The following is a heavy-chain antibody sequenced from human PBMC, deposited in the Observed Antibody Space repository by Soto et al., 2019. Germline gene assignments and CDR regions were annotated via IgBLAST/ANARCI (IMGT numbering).Heavy chain of an antibody. J-gene: IGHJ6*02. D-gene: IGHD1-26*01. CDR3: ARDLSGGNFYYHGLDV. V-gene: IGHV3-21*01. CDR2: ITSNSVYV. Sequence: EVQLVESGGGLVKPGGSLRLSCAVSGFTFSDFDMTCVRQAPGKGLEWVSSITSNSVYVYYADSLKGRFTISRDNAKSSLYLQMNSLRADDTAVYYCARDLSGGNFYYHGLDVWGQGTTVTVSS. CDR1: GFTFSDFD.